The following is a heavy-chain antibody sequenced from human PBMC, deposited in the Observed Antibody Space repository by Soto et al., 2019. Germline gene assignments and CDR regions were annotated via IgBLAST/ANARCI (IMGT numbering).Heavy chain of an antibody. CDR1: GGSISSSSYY. J-gene: IGHJ5*02. V-gene: IGHV4-39*01. D-gene: IGHD6-19*01. CDR2: IYYSGST. Sequence: TSETLSLTCTVSGGSISSSSYYWGWIRQPPGKGLEWIGSIYYSGSTYYNPSLKSRVTISVDTSKNQFSLKLSSVTAADTAVYYCARQGGWEYNWFDPWGQGTLVTVSS. CDR3: ARQGGWEYNWFDP.